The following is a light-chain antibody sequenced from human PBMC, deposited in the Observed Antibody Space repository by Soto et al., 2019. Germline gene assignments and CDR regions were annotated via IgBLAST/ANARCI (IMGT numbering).Light chain of an antibody. Sequence: EILMTQSPATLSVSPGDSATLSCRASRSVDTDLAWYQQKPGQAPRLLVFATSARATGVPDRFRGSRSGTDFTLTISSLQPEDSATYYCQQYNGWPLTFGQGTKVDIK. CDR2: ATS. CDR1: RSVDTD. J-gene: IGKJ1*01. CDR3: QQYNGWPLT. V-gene: IGKV3-15*01.